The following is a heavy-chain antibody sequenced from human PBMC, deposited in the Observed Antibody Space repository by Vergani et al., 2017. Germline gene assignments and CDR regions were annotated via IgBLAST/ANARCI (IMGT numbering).Heavy chain of an antibody. CDR2: ISGSGSTI. J-gene: IGHJ6*03. D-gene: IGHD3-10*01. CDR1: GFTFSDYY. CDR3: ARRGYYYYYMDV. V-gene: IGHV3-11*01. Sequence: QVQLVESGGGLVKPGGSLSLSCAASGFTFSDYYMSWIRQAPGKGLEWVSYISGSGSTIYYADSVKCRFTITRDNAKNSLYLQMNSLRADDTAVYYCARRGYYYYYMDVWGKGTTVTVSS.